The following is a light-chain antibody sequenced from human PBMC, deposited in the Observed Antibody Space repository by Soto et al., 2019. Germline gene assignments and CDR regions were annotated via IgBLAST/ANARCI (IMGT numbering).Light chain of an antibody. J-gene: IGLJ3*02. Sequence: QSVLTQPASVSGSPGQSITISCTGTSSDVGGHRYVSWYQHHPGKAPKLMIYEVSNRPSGVSYRFSGSKSGNTASLTISGLQAEDEADYYCSSYTSTNTQVFGGGTQLNVL. CDR3: SSYTSTNTQV. V-gene: IGLV2-14*01. CDR1: SSDVGGHRY. CDR2: EVS.